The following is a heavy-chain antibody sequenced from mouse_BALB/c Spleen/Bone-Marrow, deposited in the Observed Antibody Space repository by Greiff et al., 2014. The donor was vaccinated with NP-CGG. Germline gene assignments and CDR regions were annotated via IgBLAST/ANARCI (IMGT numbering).Heavy chain of an antibody. CDR1: GYAFSSYW. V-gene: IGHV1-80*01. J-gene: IGHJ4*01. CDR3: ARWLPAMDY. D-gene: IGHD2-2*01. CDR2: IYPGDGDT. Sequence: VKLLESGAELVRPGSSVKISCKVSGYAFSSYWMSWVKQRPGQGLEWIGQIYPGDGDTNYNGKFKGKATLTADKSSSTAYMQLSSLTSEDSAVYFCARWLPAMDYWGQGTSVTVSS.